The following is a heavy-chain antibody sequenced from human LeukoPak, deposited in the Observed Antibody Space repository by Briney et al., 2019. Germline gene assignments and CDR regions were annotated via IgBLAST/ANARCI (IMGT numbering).Heavy chain of an antibody. CDR1: GFTFNTYA. D-gene: IGHD1-26*01. J-gene: IGHJ2*01. CDR2: ISGSGGTT. V-gene: IGHV3-23*01. Sequence: PGGSLRLSCAASGFTFNTYAMSWVRQAPGKGLEWVSGISGSGGTTYYADSVKGRHTISRDKSKNTLDLQMNSLRAADTAVYYCAKDRTVGASYWYFDLWGRGTLVTVSS. CDR3: AKDRTVGASYWYFDL.